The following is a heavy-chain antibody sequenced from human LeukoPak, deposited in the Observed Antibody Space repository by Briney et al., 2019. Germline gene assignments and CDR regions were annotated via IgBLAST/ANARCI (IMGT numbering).Heavy chain of an antibody. V-gene: IGHV4-34*01. CDR2: INHSGST. CDR1: GGSFSGYY. D-gene: IGHD6-19*01. J-gene: IGHJ4*02. CDR3: ARLSVGIAVAGTDY. Sequence: SETLSLTCAVYGGSFSGYYWSWIRQPPGKGLEWIGEINHSGSTNYNPSLKSRVTISVDTSKNQFSLKLSSVTAADTAVYYCARLSVGIAVAGTDYWGQGTLVPVSS.